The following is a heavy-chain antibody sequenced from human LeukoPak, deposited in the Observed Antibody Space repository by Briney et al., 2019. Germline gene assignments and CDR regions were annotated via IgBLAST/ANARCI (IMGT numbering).Heavy chain of an antibody. Sequence: GGSLRLSCAASGFTFSSYVMHWVRQAPGKGLEWVAIISYDGSNEYYADSVKGRFTISRDNAKNSLYPQMNSLRAEDTAVYYCAELGITMIGGVWGKGTTVTISS. CDR2: ISYDGSNE. D-gene: IGHD3-10*02. J-gene: IGHJ6*04. CDR1: GFTFSSYV. V-gene: IGHV3-30*04. CDR3: AELGITMIGGV.